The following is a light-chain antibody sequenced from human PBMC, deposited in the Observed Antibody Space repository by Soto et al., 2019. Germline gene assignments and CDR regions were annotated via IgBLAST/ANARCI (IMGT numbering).Light chain of an antibody. CDR1: QSVSSN. V-gene: IGKV3-15*01. CDR3: HEYNTWPWT. CDR2: GAS. J-gene: IGKJ1*01. Sequence: PATPAVRTGETATLCCRASQSVSSNVAWYQQKPGQAPRLLIYGASTRAAGIPARFSGSGSGTEFILTISSLQSEDFAVYYCHEYNTWPWTFGQGSKVDIK.